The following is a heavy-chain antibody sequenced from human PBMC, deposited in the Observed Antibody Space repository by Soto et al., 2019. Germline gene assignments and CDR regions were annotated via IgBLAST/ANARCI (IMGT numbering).Heavy chain of an antibody. CDR3: ASTSIAAAGKDYNWFDP. D-gene: IGHD6-13*01. CDR2: IYPGDSDT. V-gene: IGHV5-51*01. J-gene: IGHJ5*02. CDR1: GYSFTSYW. Sequence: GEALNISCKGSGYSFTSYWIGWVRQMPGKGLEWMGIIYPGDSDTRYSPSSQGQVTISADKSISTAYLQWSSLKASDTAMYYCASTSIAAAGKDYNWFDPWGQGTLVTVSS.